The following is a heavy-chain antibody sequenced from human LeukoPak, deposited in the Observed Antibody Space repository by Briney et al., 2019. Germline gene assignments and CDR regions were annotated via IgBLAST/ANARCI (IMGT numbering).Heavy chain of an antibody. CDR3: ARGIDFWSGYYTGFDY. D-gene: IGHD3-3*01. Sequence: ASVKVSCKASGYTFTSYGISWVRQAPGQGLEWMGWISAYNGNTNYAQKLQGRVTMTTDTSTSTAYMELRSLRSDDTAVYYCARGIDFWSGYYTGFDYWGQGTLVTVSS. V-gene: IGHV1-18*01. CDR2: ISAYNGNT. J-gene: IGHJ4*02. CDR1: GYTFTSYG.